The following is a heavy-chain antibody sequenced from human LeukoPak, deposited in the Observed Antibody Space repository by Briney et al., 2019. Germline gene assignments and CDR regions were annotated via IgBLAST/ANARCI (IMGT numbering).Heavy chain of an antibody. J-gene: IGHJ4*02. CDR3: AKAGGSVGWYGTIDY. D-gene: IGHD6-19*01. Sequence: SETLSLTCTVSGGSIGSGSYYWGWIRQPAGKGLEWIGHIYSSGSTSYNPSLQSRVTISVDTSKHQFSLEVTSVTAADTAVYYCAKAGGSVGWYGTIDYWGQGTLVTVSS. V-gene: IGHV4-61*09. CDR2: IYSSGST. CDR1: GGSIGSGSYY.